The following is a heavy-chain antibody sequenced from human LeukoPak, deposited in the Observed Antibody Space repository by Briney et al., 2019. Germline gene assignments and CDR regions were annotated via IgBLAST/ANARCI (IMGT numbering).Heavy chain of an antibody. CDR3: ARAPSEVGGYYPEYFRH. V-gene: IGHV3-74*01. J-gene: IGHJ1*01. Sequence: GGSLRLSCEASGFTFSSYWMHWVRQAPGKGLVWVSRIKSDGKTNYADSVKGRFTISRGNAKNTVSLQMDSLRAEDTGVYYCARAPSEVGGYYPEYFRHWGQGTLVTVSS. D-gene: IGHD3-22*01. CDR2: IKSDGKT. CDR1: GFTFSSYW.